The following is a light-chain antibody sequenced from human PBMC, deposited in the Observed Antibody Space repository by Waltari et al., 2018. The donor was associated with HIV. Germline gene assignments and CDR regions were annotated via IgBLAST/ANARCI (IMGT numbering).Light chain of an antibody. V-gene: IGLV8-61*01. J-gene: IGLJ3*02. CDR1: SASVTRSSS. CDR2: NTN. CDR3: LLYMGSGVWV. Sequence: QTVVTQEPSFSVSPGGTVTLTFSLSSASVTRSSSPSWNQQSPGQAPRTLITNTNTRSSGVPDRFSGSILGNRAALTITGAQADDESAYYCLLYMGSGVWVFGGGTKLTVL.